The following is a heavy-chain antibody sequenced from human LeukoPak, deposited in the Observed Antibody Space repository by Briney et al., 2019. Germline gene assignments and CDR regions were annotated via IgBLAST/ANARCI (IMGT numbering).Heavy chain of an antibody. CDR3: ASLIDP. V-gene: IGHV3-30*01. Sequence: GRSLRLSCAASGFTFSSYAMHWVRQAPGKGLEWVAVISYDGSNKYYADSVKGRFTISRDNSKNTLYLQMNSLRAEDTAVYYGASLIDPWGQGTLVTVSS. J-gene: IGHJ5*02. CDR1: GFTFSSYA. CDR2: ISYDGSNK.